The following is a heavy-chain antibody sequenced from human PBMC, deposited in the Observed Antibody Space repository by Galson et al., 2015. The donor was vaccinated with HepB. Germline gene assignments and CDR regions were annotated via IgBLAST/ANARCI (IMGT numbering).Heavy chain of an antibody. CDR3: GRGRRRPTARDFDL. V-gene: IGHV4-34*01. J-gene: IGHJ2*01. D-gene: IGHD4-17*01. Sequence: SETLSLTCAVYGGSFSGSYWSRIRQPPGKGLEWIGEINHSGSTNYNPSLKSRVPISVDTSKNQFSLKLSSVTAADTAGYYCGRGRRRPTARDFDLWGRGTLVTVSS. CDR2: INHSGST. CDR1: GGSFSGSY.